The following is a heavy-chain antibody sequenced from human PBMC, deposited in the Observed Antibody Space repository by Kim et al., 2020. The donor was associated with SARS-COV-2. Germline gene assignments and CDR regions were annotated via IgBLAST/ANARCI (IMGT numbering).Heavy chain of an antibody. CDR1: GGSISSYY. V-gene: IGHV4-59*08. CDR2: IYYSGST. J-gene: IGHJ6*02. Sequence: SETLSLTCTVSGGSISSYYWSWIRQPPGKGLEWIGYIYYSGSTNYNPSLKSRVTISVDTSKNQFSLKLSSVTAADTAVYYCARLAVAYYYGMDVWGQGT. CDR3: ARLAVAYYYGMDV. D-gene: IGHD2-15*01.